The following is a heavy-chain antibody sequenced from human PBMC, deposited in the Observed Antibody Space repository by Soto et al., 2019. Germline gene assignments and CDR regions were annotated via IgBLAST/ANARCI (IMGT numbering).Heavy chain of an antibody. Sequence: SVKVSCKASGYPFTSYGIVWVRQTPGQGLEWMGGIIPIFGTANYAQKFQGRVTITADKSTSTAYMELSSLRSEDTAVYYCARGWLQLDYYYYGMDVWGQGTTVTVSS. CDR3: ARGWLQLDYYYYGMDV. V-gene: IGHV1-69*06. J-gene: IGHJ6*02. CDR1: GYPFTSYG. CDR2: IIPIFGTA. D-gene: IGHD6-6*01.